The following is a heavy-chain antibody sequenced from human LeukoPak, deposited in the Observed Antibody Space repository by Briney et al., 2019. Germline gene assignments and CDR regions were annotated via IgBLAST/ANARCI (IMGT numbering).Heavy chain of an antibody. CDR1: GFTFNSYA. V-gene: IGHV3-64D*09. CDR2: IGTNGIST. J-gene: IGHJ4*02. D-gene: IGHD2-8*02. CDR3: VKGQEVVYAPTFDY. Sequence: GGSLRLSCSASGFTFNSYAIHWVRQAPGKGLEYVSSIGTNGISTYYADSVTGRFTISRDNSKNSLYLQMSSLRAEDTAVYYCVKGQEVVYAPTFDYWGQGTLVTVSS.